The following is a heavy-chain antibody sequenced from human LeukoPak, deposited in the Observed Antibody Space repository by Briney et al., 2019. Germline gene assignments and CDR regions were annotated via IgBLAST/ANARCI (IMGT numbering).Heavy chain of an antibody. J-gene: IGHJ4*02. V-gene: IGHV3-53*01. CDR1: GLTVSSNY. CDR2: IYSGGST. D-gene: IGHD3-22*01. CDR3: ARVPRYYYDSSGYLDY. Sequence: GGSLRLSCAASGLTVSSNYMSWVRQAPGKGLEWVSVIYSGGSTYYADSVKGRFTISRDNSKNTLYLQMNSLRAEDTAVYYCARVPRYYYDSSGYLDYWGQGTLVTVSS.